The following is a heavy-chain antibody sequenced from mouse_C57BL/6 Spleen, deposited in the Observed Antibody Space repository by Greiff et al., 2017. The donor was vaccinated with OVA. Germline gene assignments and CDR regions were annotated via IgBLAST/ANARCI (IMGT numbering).Heavy chain of an antibody. CDR1: GYAFSSYW. CDR2: IYPGDGDT. Sequence: VQLQQSGAELVKPGASVKISCKASGYAFSSYWMNWVKQRPGKGLEWIGQIYPGDGDTNYNGKFKGKATLTADKSSSTAYMQLSSLTSEDSAVYVCARGDSSGSSWFAYWGQGTLVTVSA. D-gene: IGHD3-2*02. CDR3: ARGDSSGSSWFAY. J-gene: IGHJ3*01. V-gene: IGHV1-80*01.